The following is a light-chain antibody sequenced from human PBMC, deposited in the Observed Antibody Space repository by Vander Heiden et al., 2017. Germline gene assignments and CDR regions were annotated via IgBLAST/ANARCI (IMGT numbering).Light chain of an antibody. V-gene: IGKV3-15*01. CDR1: QSVDNK. CDR2: GAA. Sequence: EIVIPHSPASLAVFPGDRATLSCRASQSVDNKLSWYHQKPGQAPRLLFYGAASRATGVPARFSASGSGTEFTLTISSLQPEDLGTYYCQQYDNWPYTFAQGTKLEI. J-gene: IGKJ2*01. CDR3: QQYDNWPYT.